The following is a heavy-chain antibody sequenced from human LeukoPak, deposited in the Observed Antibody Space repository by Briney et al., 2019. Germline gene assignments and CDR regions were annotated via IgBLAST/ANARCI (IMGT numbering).Heavy chain of an antibody. CDR2: ISYDGSNK. Sequence: GGSLRLSCAASGFTFSSYAMHWVRQAPGKGLEWVAVISYDGSNKYYADSVKGRFTISRDNSKNTLYLQMNSLRAEDTAVYYCARDPTGFGEWLGPFDYWGQGTLVTVSS. D-gene: IGHD3-10*01. CDR1: GFTFSSYA. J-gene: IGHJ4*02. V-gene: IGHV3-30-3*01. CDR3: ARDPTGFGEWLGPFDY.